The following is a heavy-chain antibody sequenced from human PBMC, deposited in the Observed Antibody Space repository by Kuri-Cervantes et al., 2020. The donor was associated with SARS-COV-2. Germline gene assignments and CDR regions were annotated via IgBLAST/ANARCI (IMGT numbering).Heavy chain of an antibody. CDR3: AKTPIVVVIAITYYFDY. J-gene: IGHJ4*02. D-gene: IGHD2-21*01. CDR2: ISSSRNYI. V-gene: IGHV3-21*04. CDR1: GFTFSSYN. Sequence: GGSLRLSCAASGFTFSSYNMNWVRQAPGKGLEWVSSISSSRNYIYYADSVKGRFTISRDNSKNTLYLQMNSLRAEDTAVYYCAKTPIVVVIAITYYFDYWGQGTLVTVSS.